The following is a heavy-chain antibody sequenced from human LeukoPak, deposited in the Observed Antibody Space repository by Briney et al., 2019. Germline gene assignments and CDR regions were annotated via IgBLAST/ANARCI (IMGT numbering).Heavy chain of an antibody. CDR1: GFTFSNYA. CDR2: ILYDGSNK. J-gene: IGHJ6*02. V-gene: IGHV3-30*03. Sequence: PGRSLRLSCAAYGFTFSNYAMHWVRQAPGKGLEWVAVILYDGSNKYYADSVRGRFTISRDNSENTPYLQMNGLRADDTAVFYCARDAYGMDVWGQGTTVTVSS. CDR3: ARDAYGMDV.